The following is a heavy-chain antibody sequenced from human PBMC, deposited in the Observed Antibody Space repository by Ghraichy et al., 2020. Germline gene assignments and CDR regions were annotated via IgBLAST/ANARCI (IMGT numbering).Heavy chain of an antibody. CDR3: TTDSQKVKNGRTMAGIVIRPDYYYYYGMNV. Sequence: GGSLRLSCAASGFTITDAWMSWVRQAPGKGLEWVGSMKREADGGTTHYAAPVRGRFTIASDDSEIMLFLHMNSLNTDDTANYSCTTDSQKVKNGRTMAGIVIRPDYYYYYGMNVWGQGTTVTVSS. D-gene: IGHD3-3*01. J-gene: IGHJ6*02. CDR2: MKREADGGTT. V-gene: IGHV3-15*01. CDR1: GFTITDAW.